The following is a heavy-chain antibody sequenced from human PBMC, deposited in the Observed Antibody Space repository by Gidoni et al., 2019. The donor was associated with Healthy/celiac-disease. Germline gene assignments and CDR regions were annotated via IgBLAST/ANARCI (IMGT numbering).Heavy chain of an antibody. Sequence: LRLSCAASGFTFSSYGMHWVRQAPGKGLEWVAVISYDGSNKYYADSVKGRFTISRDNSKNTLYLQMNSLRAEDTAVYYCAKRLGGYDILTGYYGGELDYWGQGTLVTVSS. CDR1: GFTFSSYG. V-gene: IGHV3-30*18. CDR3: AKRLGGYDILTGYYGGELDY. CDR2: ISYDGSNK. D-gene: IGHD3-9*01. J-gene: IGHJ4*02.